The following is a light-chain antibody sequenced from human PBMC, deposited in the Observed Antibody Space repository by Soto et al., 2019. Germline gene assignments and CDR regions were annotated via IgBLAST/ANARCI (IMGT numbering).Light chain of an antibody. V-gene: IGKV3-11*01. J-gene: IGKJ4*01. CDR1: QSVGSY. Sequence: EIVLTQSPATLSLSPGDRATLSCSASQSVGSYLGWYQQRSGQAPRLLIYDASNRATGIPARFSGRGSGTQFTLTISSLEPEDFAVCYCPQRSEWSSTFSAGTKLEI. CDR2: DAS. CDR3: PQRSEWSST.